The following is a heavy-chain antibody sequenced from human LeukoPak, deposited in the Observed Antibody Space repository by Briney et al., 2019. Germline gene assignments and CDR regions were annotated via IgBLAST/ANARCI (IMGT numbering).Heavy chain of an antibody. V-gene: IGHV3-7*01. Sequence: PGGSLRLSCAASGFTFSSYWMSWVRQAPGKGLDWVANIKQDGSEKYYVDSVKGRFTISRDNAKNSLYLQMNSLRAEDTAVYYCTRDIGVVVVVAATPLDYWGQGTLVTVSS. D-gene: IGHD2-15*01. J-gene: IGHJ4*02. CDR2: IKQDGSEK. CDR3: TRDIGVVVVVAATPLDY. CDR1: GFTFSSYW.